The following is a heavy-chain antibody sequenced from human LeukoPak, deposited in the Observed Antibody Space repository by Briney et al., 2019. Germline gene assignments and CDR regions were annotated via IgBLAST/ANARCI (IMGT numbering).Heavy chain of an antibody. J-gene: IGHJ3*02. CDR1: GGSISSNSYY. CDR2: IYYSGST. Sequence: SSETLSLTCAVSGGSISSNSYYWGWIRQPPGKGLEWIGSIYYSGSTYYNPSLKSRVTISVDTSTNQFSLKLSSVTAADTAVYYCARGGRWGYCSGGSCYRACDIWGQGTMVTVSS. V-gene: IGHV4-39*01. D-gene: IGHD2-15*01. CDR3: ARGGRWGYCSGGSCYRACDI.